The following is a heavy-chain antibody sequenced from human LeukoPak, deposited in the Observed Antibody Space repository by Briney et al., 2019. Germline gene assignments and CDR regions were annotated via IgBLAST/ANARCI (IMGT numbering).Heavy chain of an antibody. J-gene: IGHJ4*02. V-gene: IGHV3-48*02. Sequence: GGSLRLSCAASGFTFSTYNMNWVRQAPGKGLEWLSYITSSSSTIYYADSVKGRFTISRGNGKNSLYLQMNSLTDEDTAVYYCTRGRGARPYFDYWGQGTLVTVSS. CDR1: GFTFSTYN. CDR3: TRGRGARPYFDY. CDR2: ITSSSSTI.